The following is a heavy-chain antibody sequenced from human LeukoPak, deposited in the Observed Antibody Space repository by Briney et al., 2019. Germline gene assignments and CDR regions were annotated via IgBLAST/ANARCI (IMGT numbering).Heavy chain of an antibody. CDR1: GGSISSYY. CDR3: ARVSRTGPTYYFDY. V-gene: IGHV4-59*01. CDR2: IYYSGST. Sequence: PSETLSLTCTVSGGSISSYYWSWIRQPPGKGLEWIGYIYYSGSTNYNPSLKSRVTISVDTSKNQSSLKLSSVTAADTAVYYCARVSRTGPTYYFDYWGQGTLVTVSS. D-gene: IGHD4-17*01. J-gene: IGHJ4*02.